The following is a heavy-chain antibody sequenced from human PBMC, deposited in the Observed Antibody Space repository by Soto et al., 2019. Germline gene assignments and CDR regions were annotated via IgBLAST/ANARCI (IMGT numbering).Heavy chain of an antibody. CDR3: ARDRAGYCGGDCYSLDY. Sequence: SETLSLTCTVSGGSISSYYWSWIRQPPGKGLEWIGYVYYSGSSNYNPSLKSRVTISVDTSKNQFSLKLSSVTAADTAVYYCARDRAGYCGGDCYSLDYWGQGTLVTVSS. D-gene: IGHD2-21*02. V-gene: IGHV4-59*01. J-gene: IGHJ4*02. CDR1: GGSISSYY. CDR2: VYYSGSS.